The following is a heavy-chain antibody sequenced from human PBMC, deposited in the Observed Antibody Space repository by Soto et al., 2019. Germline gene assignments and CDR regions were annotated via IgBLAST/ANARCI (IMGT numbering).Heavy chain of an antibody. J-gene: IGHJ4*02. D-gene: IGHD6-19*01. CDR2: VSHDGRNT. CDR1: GFTFSDYA. Sequence: VQLVESGGGVVQPGRSLRLSCAASGFTFSDYAMHWVRQAPGKGLEWVAVVSHDGRNTHYADSVKGPFTISRDSSKNTVSLEMTSLRAAATAVYYCAKGGRQWLVTSDFNYWGQGALVTVSS. CDR3: AKGGRQWLVTSDFNY. V-gene: IGHV3-30*18.